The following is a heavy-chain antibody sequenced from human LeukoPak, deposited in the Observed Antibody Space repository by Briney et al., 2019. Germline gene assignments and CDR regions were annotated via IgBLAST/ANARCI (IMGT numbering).Heavy chain of an antibody. J-gene: IGHJ3*02. CDR3: ARWHRGMDAFDI. V-gene: IGHV4-39*06. D-gene: IGHD3-16*01. CDR2: IYYSGST. Sequence: SETLSLTCTVSGGSISSSSYYWGWIRQPPGKGLEWIGSIYYSGSTYYNPSLKSRVTISVDTSKNQFPLKLSSVTAADTAVYYCARWHRGMDAFDIWGQGTMVTVSS. CDR1: GGSISSSSYY.